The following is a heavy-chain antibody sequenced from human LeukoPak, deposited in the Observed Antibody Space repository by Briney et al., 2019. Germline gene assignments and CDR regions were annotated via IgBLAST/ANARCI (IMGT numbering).Heavy chain of an antibody. V-gene: IGHV3-23*01. CDR2: INGGGDAT. CDR3: AKALDTYGYMRFDF. Sequence: GGSLRLSCEASGFTFVSYAMTWVRQAPGKGLEWVSSINGGGDATYYADSVKGRFTISRDKSKNTMYLQMNSLRAEDTALYYCAKALDTYGYMRFDFWGQGTPVTVSS. CDR1: GFTFVSYA. J-gene: IGHJ4*02. D-gene: IGHD5-18*01.